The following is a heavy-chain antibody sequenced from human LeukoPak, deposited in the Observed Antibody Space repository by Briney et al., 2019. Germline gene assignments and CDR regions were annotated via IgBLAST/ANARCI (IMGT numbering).Heavy chain of an antibody. CDR1: GGSFSGYY. CDR2: INHSGST. J-gene: IGHJ4*02. V-gene: IGHV4-34*01. Sequence: PSETLSLTCAVYGGSFSGYYWSWICQPPGKGLEWIGEINHSGSTNYNPSLKSRVTISVDTSKNQFSLKLSSVTAADTAVYYCARDTTYYDFWSGYPDYWGQGTLVTVSS. D-gene: IGHD3-3*01. CDR3: ARDTTYYDFWSGYPDY.